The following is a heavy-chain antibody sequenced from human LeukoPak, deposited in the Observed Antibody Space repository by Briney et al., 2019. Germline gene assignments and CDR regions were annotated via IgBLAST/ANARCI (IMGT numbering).Heavy chain of an antibody. CDR1: GGTFSSYG. V-gene: IGHV1-69*01. CDR3: ARAPPATQTEYFDF. CDR2: IIPIFGTA. J-gene: IGHJ4*02. Sequence: ASVKVFCKASGGTFSSYGISWVRQAPGQGLEWMGGIIPIFGTANYAQKFQGRVTITAAESTSTAYMELSSLRSEDTAVYYCARAPPATQTEYFDFWGQGTLVTVPS. D-gene: IGHD1-14*01.